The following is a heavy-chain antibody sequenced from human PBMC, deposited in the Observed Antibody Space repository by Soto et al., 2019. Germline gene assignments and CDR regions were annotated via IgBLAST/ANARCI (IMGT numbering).Heavy chain of an antibody. CDR3: AKDKEGSTPYYYHSSGYWGAPGY. J-gene: IGHJ4*02. V-gene: IGHV3-30*18. D-gene: IGHD3-22*01. CDR1: GFTFSSYG. CDR2: ISYDGSNK. Sequence: PGGSLRLSCAASGFTFSSYGMHWVRQAPGKGLEWVAVISYDGSNKYYADSVKGRFTISRDNSKNTLYLQMNSLRAEDTAVCYCAKDKEGSTPYYYHSSGYWGAPGYWGQGTLVTVS.